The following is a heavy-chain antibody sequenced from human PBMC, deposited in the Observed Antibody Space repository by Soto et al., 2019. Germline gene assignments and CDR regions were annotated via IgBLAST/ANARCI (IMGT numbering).Heavy chain of an antibody. D-gene: IGHD2-15*01. CDR1: GFTFSNFG. V-gene: IGHV3-30*18. CDR3: AKDLDVVMVLSATRGLDV. CDR2: ISYDGRSE. J-gene: IGHJ6*02. Sequence: GGSLRLSCVASGFTFSNFGMHWVRQAPGKGLEWVAGISYDGRSEYYEDSVRGRFTLSRDNSKNTLSLQMISLRPEDTGVYYCAKDLDVVMVLSATRGLDVWGQGTTVTVSS.